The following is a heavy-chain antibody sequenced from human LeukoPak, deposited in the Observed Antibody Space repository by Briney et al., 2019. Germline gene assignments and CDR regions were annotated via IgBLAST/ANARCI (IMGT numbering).Heavy chain of an antibody. D-gene: IGHD6-19*01. J-gene: IGHJ5*02. Sequence: SQTLSLTCTVSGGSISNSGYYWSWIRQHPGKGLEWIGYIYYSGSTYYNPSLKSRVTISVDTSKNQFSLKLSSVTAADTAVYYCARGQQWLVAWGFDPWGQGTLVTVSS. V-gene: IGHV4-31*03. CDR3: ARGQQWLVAWGFDP. CDR1: GGSISNSGYY. CDR2: IYYSGST.